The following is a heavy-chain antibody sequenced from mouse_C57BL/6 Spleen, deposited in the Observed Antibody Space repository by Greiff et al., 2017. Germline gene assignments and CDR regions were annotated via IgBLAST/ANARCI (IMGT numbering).Heavy chain of an antibody. CDR1: GYAFSSSW. Sequence: QVHVKQSGPELVKPGASVKISCKASGYAFSSSWMNWVKQRPGKGLEWIGRIYPGDGDTNYNGKFKGKATLTADKSSSTAYMQLSSLTSEDSAVYFCARDGYYVDYAMDYWGQGTSVTVSS. J-gene: IGHJ4*01. CDR3: ARDGYYVDYAMDY. V-gene: IGHV1-82*01. D-gene: IGHD2-3*01. CDR2: IYPGDGDT.